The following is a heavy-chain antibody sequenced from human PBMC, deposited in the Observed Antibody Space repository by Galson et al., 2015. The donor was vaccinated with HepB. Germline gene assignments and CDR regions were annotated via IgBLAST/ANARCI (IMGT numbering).Heavy chain of an antibody. D-gene: IGHD3-22*01. CDR3: ARGPPPANYYDSSGLDY. Sequence: ETLSLTCTVSGGSISSYYWSWIRQPPGKGLEWIGYIYYSGSTNYNPSLKSRVTISVDTSKNQFSLRLSSVTAADTAVYYCARGPPPANYYDSSGLDYWGQGTLVTVSS. CDR2: IYYSGST. J-gene: IGHJ4*02. CDR1: GGSISSYY. V-gene: IGHV4-59*01.